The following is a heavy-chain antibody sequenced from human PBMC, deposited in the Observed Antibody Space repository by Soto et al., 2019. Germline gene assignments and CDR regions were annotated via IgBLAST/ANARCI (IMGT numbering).Heavy chain of an antibody. CDR2: INPNSGAT. J-gene: IGHJ4*02. V-gene: IGHV1-2*02. CDR3: APHYPDSSGYLDH. CDR1: GYMFTGNY. Sequence: QVQLVQSGTEVKKPGASVKVSCKASGYMFTGNYMHWVRQAPGQGLEYMGWINPNSGATNYAQKFQGRVTMTWDTSISTAYVELSRLRSDDTAVYYCAPHYPDSSGYLDHGGQGTLVTVSS. D-gene: IGHD3-22*01.